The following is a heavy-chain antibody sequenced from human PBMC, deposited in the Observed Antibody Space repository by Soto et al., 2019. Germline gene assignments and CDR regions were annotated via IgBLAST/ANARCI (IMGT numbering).Heavy chain of an antibody. CDR1: GLTFSNYW. J-gene: IGHJ6*02. CDR3: ARVSWREKYGMDV. CDR2: ITISGNTV. Sequence: PGGSLRLSCISSGLTFSNYWMTWVRQAPGKGLEWISYITISGNTVYYADSLKGRFTISRDNAKNSLYLQMNRLRAEDTAVYYCARVSWREKYGMDVWGQGTTVTVSS. V-gene: IGHV3-11*01.